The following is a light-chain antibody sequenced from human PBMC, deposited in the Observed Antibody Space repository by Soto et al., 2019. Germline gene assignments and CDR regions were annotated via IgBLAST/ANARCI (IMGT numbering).Light chain of an antibody. Sequence: QAVVTQPPSVSGAPGQRVTISCTGSSSNIGARYDVHWYQQLPGTAPKLLIFANTNRPSGVPDRFSGSKSGTSASLAISGLQAEDEADYYCQSYDNSLSASVFGTGTKVTVL. CDR1: SSNIGARYD. J-gene: IGLJ1*01. CDR3: QSYDNSLSASV. CDR2: ANT. V-gene: IGLV1-40*01.